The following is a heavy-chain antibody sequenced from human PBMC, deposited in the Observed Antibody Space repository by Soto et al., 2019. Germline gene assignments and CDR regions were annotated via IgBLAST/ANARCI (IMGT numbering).Heavy chain of an antibody. D-gene: IGHD3-22*01. CDR2: IYYSGST. V-gene: IGHV4-39*01. Sequence: SETLSLTCIFSVVSISSSSYYCGWIRQPPGKGLEWIGSIYYSGSTYYNPSLKSRVTISVDTSKNQFSLKLSSVTAADTAVFFYARHRDSNWFEPWGQGTLVSVSS. CDR3: ARHRDSNWFEP. J-gene: IGHJ5*02. CDR1: VVSISSSSYY.